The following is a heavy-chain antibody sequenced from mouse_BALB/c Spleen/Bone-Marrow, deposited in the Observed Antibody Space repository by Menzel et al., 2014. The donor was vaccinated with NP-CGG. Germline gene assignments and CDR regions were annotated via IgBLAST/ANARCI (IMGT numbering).Heavy chain of an antibody. J-gene: IGHJ2*01. Sequence: EVMLVESGPELVKPGASVKISCKASGYSFTGYFMNWVKQSHGKSLEWIGRINPYNGDTFYNQKFKGKATLTVDKSSSTAHMELLSLTSEDSAVYYCGRVYYCGSSYFDYWGQGTTLTVSS. CDR2: INPYNGDT. CDR1: GYSFTGYF. CDR3: GRVYYCGSSYFDY. V-gene: IGHV1-37*01. D-gene: IGHD1-1*01.